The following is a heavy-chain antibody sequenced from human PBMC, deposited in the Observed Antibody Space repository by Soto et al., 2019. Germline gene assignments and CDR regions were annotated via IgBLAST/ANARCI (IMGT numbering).Heavy chain of an antibody. CDR2: IYYSGST. Sequence: SETLSLTCTVSGGSISSYYWSWIRQPPGKGLEWIGYIYYSGSTNHNPSLKSRVTISVDTSKNQFSLKLSSVTAADTAVYYCARFYPDIVVVPAAIWGYYYYMAVWGKGTTVTVSS. V-gene: IGHV4-59*01. CDR1: GGSISSYY. J-gene: IGHJ6*03. D-gene: IGHD2-2*02. CDR3: ARFYPDIVVVPAAIWGYYYYMAV.